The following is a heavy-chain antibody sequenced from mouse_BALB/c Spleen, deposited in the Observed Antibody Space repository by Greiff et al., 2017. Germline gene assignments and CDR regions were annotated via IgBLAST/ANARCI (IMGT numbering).Heavy chain of an antibody. V-gene: IGHV14-3*02. CDR2: IDPANGNT. J-gene: IGHJ2*01. CDR3: ARSDYYGSRYFDY. Sequence: VQLKQSGAELVKPGASVKLSCTASGFNIKDTYMHWVKQRPEQGLEWIGRIDPANGNTKYDPKFQGKATITADTSSNTAYLQLSSLTSEDTAVYYCARSDYYGSRYFDYWGQGTTLTVSS. D-gene: IGHD1-1*01. CDR1: GFNIKDTY.